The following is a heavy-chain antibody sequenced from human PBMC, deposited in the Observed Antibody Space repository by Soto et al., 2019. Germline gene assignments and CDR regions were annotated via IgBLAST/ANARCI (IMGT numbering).Heavy chain of an antibody. CDR3: AKVYYDFWSGYYPHTPFDY. D-gene: IGHD3-3*01. CDR2: ISGSGGST. J-gene: IGHJ4*02. CDR1: GFTFSSYA. Sequence: PVGSLRLSCAASGFTFSSYAMSWVRQAPGKGLEWVSAISGSGGSTYYADSVKGRFTISRDNSKNTLYLQMNSLRAGDTAVYYCAKVYYDFWSGYYPHTPFDYWGQGTLVTVS. V-gene: IGHV3-23*01.